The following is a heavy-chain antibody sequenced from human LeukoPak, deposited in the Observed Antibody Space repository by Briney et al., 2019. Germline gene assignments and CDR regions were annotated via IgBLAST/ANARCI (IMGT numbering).Heavy chain of an antibody. V-gene: IGHV3-30*04. CDR2: ISYDGSNK. CDR3: AKDLADIVVVVAATLGPFDY. J-gene: IGHJ4*02. Sequence: GGSLRLSCAASGFTFSSYAMRWVRQAPGKGLEWVAVISYDGSNKYYADSVKGRFTISRDNSKNTLYLQMNSLRAEDTAVYYCAKDLADIVVVVAATLGPFDYWGQGTLVTVSS. CDR1: GFTFSSYA. D-gene: IGHD2-15*01.